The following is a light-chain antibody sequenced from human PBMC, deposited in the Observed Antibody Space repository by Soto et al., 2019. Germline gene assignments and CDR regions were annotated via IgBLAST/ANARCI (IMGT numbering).Light chain of an antibody. CDR3: AAWDDSLSGWV. CDR2: SNA. Sequence: QSVLTQPPSASGTPGQRVTISCSXXXXNIGTNFVYWYQQLPGTAPKLLIFSNAQRPSGVPDRFSGSRSGTSASLAISGLRSEDEADYYCAAWDDSLSGWVFGGGTKVTVL. J-gene: IGLJ3*02. V-gene: IGLV1-47*02. CDR1: XXNIGTNF.